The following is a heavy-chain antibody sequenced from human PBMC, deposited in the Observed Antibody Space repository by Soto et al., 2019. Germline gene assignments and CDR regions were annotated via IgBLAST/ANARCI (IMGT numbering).Heavy chain of an antibody. Sequence: SETLSLTCTVSGGSISSSSYYWGWIRQPPGKGLEWIGSIYYSGSTYYNPSLKSRVTISVDTSKNQFSLKLSSVTAADTAVYYCARGGAGVWFGELLAAYYGMDVWGQGTTVTVS. CDR2: IYYSGST. CDR3: ARGGAGVWFGELLAAYYGMDV. V-gene: IGHV4-39*01. CDR1: GGSISSSSYY. J-gene: IGHJ6*02. D-gene: IGHD3-10*01.